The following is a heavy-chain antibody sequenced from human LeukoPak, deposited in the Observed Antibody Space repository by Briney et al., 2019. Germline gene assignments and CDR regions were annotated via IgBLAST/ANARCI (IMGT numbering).Heavy chain of an antibody. J-gene: IGHJ5*02. CDR1: GGSISSSNYY. D-gene: IGHD3-16*02. Sequence: SETLSLTCTVSGGSISSSNYYWGWSRQPPGKGLEWIGYIFHSGSTFYNPSLKSRVTISVDNSKHQFSLRLSSVTAADTAVYYCARELSFANAPGSWLDPWGQGTLVTVSS. V-gene: IGHV4-39*07. CDR3: ARELSFANAPGSWLDP. CDR2: IFHSGST.